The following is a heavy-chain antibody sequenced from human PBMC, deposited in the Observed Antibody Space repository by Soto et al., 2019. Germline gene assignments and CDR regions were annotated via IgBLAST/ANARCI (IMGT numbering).Heavy chain of an antibody. CDR3: ARLPYYDFWSGYYTSVYYYYGMDV. Sequence: PSETLSLTCTVSGGSISSYYWSWIRQPPGKGLEWIGYIYYSGSTNYNPSLKSRVTISVDTSKNQFSLKLSSVTAADTAVYYCARLPYYDFWSGYYTSVYYYYGMDVWGQGTTVTVSS. J-gene: IGHJ6*02. V-gene: IGHV4-59*01. D-gene: IGHD3-3*01. CDR2: IYYSGST. CDR1: GGSISSYY.